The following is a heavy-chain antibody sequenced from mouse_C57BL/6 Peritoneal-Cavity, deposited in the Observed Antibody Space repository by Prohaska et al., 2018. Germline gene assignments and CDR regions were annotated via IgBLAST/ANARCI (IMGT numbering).Heavy chain of an antibody. Sequence: PVASVKISCKASGYAFSSSWMNWVKQRPGKGLEWIGRIYPGDGDTNYNGKFKGKATLTADKSSSTAYMQLSSLTSEDSAVYFCARGEGAWFAYWGQGTPVTVSA. CDR3: ARGEGAWFAY. CDR1: GYAFSSSW. V-gene: IGHV1-82*01. CDR2: IYPGDGDT. J-gene: IGHJ3*01.